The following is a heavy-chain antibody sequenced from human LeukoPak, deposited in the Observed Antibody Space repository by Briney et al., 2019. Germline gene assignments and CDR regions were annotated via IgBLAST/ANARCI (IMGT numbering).Heavy chain of an antibody. J-gene: IGHJ3*02. V-gene: IGHV4-61*08. Sequence: SETLSLTCAVSGGSISSGGYSWSWIRQPPGKGLEWIGYIYYSGSTNYNPSLKSRVTISVDTSKNQFSLKLSSVTAADTAVYYCARYSALDAFDIWGQGTMVTVSS. CDR3: ARYSALDAFDI. CDR2: IYYSGST. CDR1: GGSISSGGYS. D-gene: IGHD2-21*01.